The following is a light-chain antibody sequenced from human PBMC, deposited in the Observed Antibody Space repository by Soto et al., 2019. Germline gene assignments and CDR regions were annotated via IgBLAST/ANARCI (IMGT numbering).Light chain of an antibody. CDR2: VAS. V-gene: IGKV1-39*01. CDR3: QQSFTTPLT. CDR1: QSIGRF. Sequence: DIQMTQSPSPLSPSVGDRVTITCRASQSIGRFLNWHQQKPGKAPNVLINVASTLRSGVPSRFSGSGSGTDFNLTINSLQPEDFATYFCQQSFTTPLTFGGGTKGDIK. J-gene: IGKJ4*01.